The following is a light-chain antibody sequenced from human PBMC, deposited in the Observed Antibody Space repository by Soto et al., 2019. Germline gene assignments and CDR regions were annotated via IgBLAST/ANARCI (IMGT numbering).Light chain of an antibody. CDR3: QQYGSSPLT. CDR1: QSVSSSY. J-gene: IGKJ4*01. CDR2: GAS. V-gene: IGKV3-20*01. Sequence: EIVLTQSPGTLSLSPGERATLYCRASQSVSSSYLAWYQQKPGQAPRLLIYGASSRATGIPDRFSGSGSGTDFTLTISILEPEDFAVYYCQQYGSSPLTFGGGTKVDIK.